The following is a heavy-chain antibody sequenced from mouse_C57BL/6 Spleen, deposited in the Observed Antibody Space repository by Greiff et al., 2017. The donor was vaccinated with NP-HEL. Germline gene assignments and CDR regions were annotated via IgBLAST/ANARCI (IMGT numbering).Heavy chain of an antibody. D-gene: IGHD2-4*01. V-gene: IGHV1-61*01. CDR1: GYTFTSYW. CDR2: IYPSDSET. Sequence: VQLQQPGAELVRPGSSVKLSCKASGYTFTSYWMDWVKQRPGQGLEWIGNIYPSDSETHYNQKFKDKATLTVDRSSSTAYMQLSSLTSEDSAVYYCARKEDYDPFFDYWGQGTTLTVSS. CDR3: ARKEDYDPFFDY. J-gene: IGHJ2*01.